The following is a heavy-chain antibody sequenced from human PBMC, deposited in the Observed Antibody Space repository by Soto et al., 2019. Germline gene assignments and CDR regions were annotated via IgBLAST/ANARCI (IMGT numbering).Heavy chain of an antibody. D-gene: IGHD3-3*01. J-gene: IGHJ3*02. CDR1: GYPVTAYY. Sequence: QLHLVQSGAVVKKPGASVTVSCSASGYPVTAYYMHWVRQAPGRGLEWMGGINPATGAAKYTQTFRGSVTMTRDTTTSTVFMELSGPTSEDTAVFYCARGGGVGVAGSAAFDMWGQGTLVTVSS. CDR2: INPATGAA. CDR3: ARGGGVGVAGSAAFDM. V-gene: IGHV1-2*02.